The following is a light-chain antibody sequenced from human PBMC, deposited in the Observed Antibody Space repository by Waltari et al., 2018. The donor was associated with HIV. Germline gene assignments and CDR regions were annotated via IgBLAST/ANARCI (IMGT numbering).Light chain of an antibody. V-gene: IGLV3-1*01. CDR1: KLGDKY. Sequence: SYEVTQPPSVSVSPGQTASITCSGDKLGDKYACWYQQRPGQSPVLGIYQDSKRPSAIPERFAGSNSGNTATLTISGTQAMDEADYYCQAWDSSTVVFGGGTKLTVL. CDR2: QDS. J-gene: IGLJ2*01. CDR3: QAWDSSTVV.